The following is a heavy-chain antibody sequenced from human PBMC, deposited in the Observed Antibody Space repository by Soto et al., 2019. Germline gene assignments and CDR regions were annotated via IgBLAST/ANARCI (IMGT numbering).Heavy chain of an antibody. CDR1: GFTFSSYA. Sequence: GGSLRLSCAASGFTFSSYAMSWVRQAPGKGLEWVSGIGGSGSSTFYADSVKGRFTISRDRAKNSLSLQMNSLRIEDTAVYYCGKDLSPGGLESWGQGTLVTVSS. J-gene: IGHJ4*02. CDR2: IGGSGSST. V-gene: IGHV3-23*01. CDR3: GKDLSPGGLES. D-gene: IGHD3-16*01.